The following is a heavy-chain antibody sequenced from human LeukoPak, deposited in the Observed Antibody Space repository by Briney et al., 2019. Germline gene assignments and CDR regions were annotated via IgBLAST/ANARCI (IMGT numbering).Heavy chain of an antibody. J-gene: IGHJ4*02. D-gene: IGHD6-13*01. CDR2: INHSGST. V-gene: IGHV4-34*01. CDR1: GGSFSGYY. CDR3: ARGIAARLATDY. Sequence: SETLSLTCAVYGGSFSGYYWSWIRQSPGKELEWIGEINHSGSTNYNPSLKSRVTISVDTSKNQFSLKLSSVTAADTAVYYCARGIAARLATDYWGQGTLVTVSS.